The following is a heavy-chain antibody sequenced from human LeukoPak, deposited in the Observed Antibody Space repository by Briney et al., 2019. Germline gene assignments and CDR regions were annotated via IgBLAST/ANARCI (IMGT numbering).Heavy chain of an antibody. Sequence: PSQTLSLTCTVSGGSISSGSYYWSWIRQPAGKRLEWIGRIYTSGSTNYNPSLKSRVTISVDTSKNQFSLKLSSVTAADTAVYYCARMHYDILTGYDNFDYWGQGTLVTVSS. CDR2: IYTSGST. J-gene: IGHJ4*02. V-gene: IGHV4-61*02. CDR3: ARMHYDILTGYDNFDY. CDR1: GGSISSGSYY. D-gene: IGHD3-9*01.